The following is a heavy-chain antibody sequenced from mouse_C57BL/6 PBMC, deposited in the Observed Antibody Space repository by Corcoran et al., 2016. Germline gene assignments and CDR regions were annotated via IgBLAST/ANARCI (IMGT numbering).Heavy chain of an antibody. V-gene: IGHV1-80*01. D-gene: IGHD2-2*01. J-gene: IGHJ1*03. Sequence: QVQLQQSGAELVKPGASVKISCKASGYAFSSYWMNWVKQRPGKGLEWIGQIYPGDGDTNYNGKFKGKATLTADKSSSTAYMQLSSLTSEDSAVYFCARLTTMVTTRYFDVWGTGTTVTVSS. CDR3: ARLTTMVTTRYFDV. CDR1: GYAFSSYW. CDR2: IYPGDGDT.